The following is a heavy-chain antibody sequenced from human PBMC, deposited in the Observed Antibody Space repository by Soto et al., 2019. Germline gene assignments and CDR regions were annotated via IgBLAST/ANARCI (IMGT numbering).Heavy chain of an antibody. Sequence: GGSLRLSCAASGFTFRSYAIHWVRQAPGKGLEWVAVISRDGTNKYYVDSVKGRFTISRDNSKDTVYLQMNSLRDEDSAMFYSARSRSGAVADSFDFWGHGTLVTVSS. V-gene: IGHV3-30*04. CDR1: GFTFRSYA. CDR3: ARSRSGAVADSFDF. J-gene: IGHJ4*01. CDR2: ISRDGTNK. D-gene: IGHD3-10*01.